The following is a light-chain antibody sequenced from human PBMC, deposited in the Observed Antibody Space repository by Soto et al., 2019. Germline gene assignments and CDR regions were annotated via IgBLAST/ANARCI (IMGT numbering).Light chain of an antibody. CDR1: SSDVGGYNY. V-gene: IGLV2-11*01. J-gene: IGLJ2*01. Sequence: QSALTQPRSVSGSPGQSVTISCTGTSSDVGGYNYVSWYQQHPGKAPKLIIYDVTKRPSGVPDRFSGSKSGNTASLTISGLQAEDESDYHCCSYAGSYVLVFGGGTPLTVL. CDR3: CSYAGSYVLV. CDR2: DVT.